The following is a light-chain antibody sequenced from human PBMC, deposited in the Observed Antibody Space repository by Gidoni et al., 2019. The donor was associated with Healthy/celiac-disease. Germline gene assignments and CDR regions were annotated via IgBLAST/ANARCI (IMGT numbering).Light chain of an antibody. CDR3: QQRSNWPPVT. CDR1: QSVSNY. CDR2: LAS. Sequence: EIVLTQSPAILSLSPGERATLSCWASQSVSNYLARYQQKPGQAPRLPIYLASNRATGTPARFSDCESGTDFTLTISSLETEDCAVCFCQQRSNWPPVTFGPGTKVDIK. V-gene: IGKV3-11*01. J-gene: IGKJ3*01.